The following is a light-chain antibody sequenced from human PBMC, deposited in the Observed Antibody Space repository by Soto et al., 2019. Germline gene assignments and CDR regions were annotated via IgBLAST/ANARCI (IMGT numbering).Light chain of an antibody. CDR2: AAP. CDR3: QQLKSYPLT. Sequence: SGLSVKKGGRRTITKRDSQGISSSLAWYQQRAGKAPKFLIYAAPTLQSGAPSRFSGSGSGTEFALTISSLQPEDSATYYCQQLKSYPLTFGGGTIV. CDR1: QGISSS. V-gene: IGKV1-9*01. J-gene: IGKJ4*01.